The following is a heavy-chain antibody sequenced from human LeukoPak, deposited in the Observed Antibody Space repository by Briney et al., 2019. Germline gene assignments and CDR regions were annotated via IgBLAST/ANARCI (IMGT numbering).Heavy chain of an antibody. Sequence: PGGSLRLSCAASGFTFSNYAMHWVRQAPGKGLEWVAVISYDGSNKYYADSVKGRFTISRDNSKNTLYLQMNSLRAEDTAVYYCAISNYYGSGTNPDYWGQGTLVTVSS. D-gene: IGHD3-10*01. CDR3: AISNYYGSGTNPDY. CDR1: GFTFSNYA. CDR2: ISYDGSNK. J-gene: IGHJ4*02. V-gene: IGHV3-30-3*01.